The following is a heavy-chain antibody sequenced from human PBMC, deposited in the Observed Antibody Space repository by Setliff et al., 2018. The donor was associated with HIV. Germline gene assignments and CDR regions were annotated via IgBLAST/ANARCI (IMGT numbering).Heavy chain of an antibody. CDR1: GYSFTSYW. D-gene: IGHD1-26*01. CDR2: IYPGDSDT. J-gene: IGHJ3*02. Sequence: PGESLKTSCQGSGYSFTSYWIGWVRQMSGKGLEWMGIIYPGDSDTRYSPSFQGQVIISADKSISTAYLQWSSLKASDSAMYYCARFWNSGSYRDAFDIWGQGTMVTVSS. CDR3: ARFWNSGSYRDAFDI. V-gene: IGHV5-51*01.